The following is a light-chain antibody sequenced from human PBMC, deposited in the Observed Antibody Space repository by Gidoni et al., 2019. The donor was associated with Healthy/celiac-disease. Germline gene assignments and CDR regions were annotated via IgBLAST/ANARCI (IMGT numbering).Light chain of an antibody. CDR2: EVN. V-gene: IGLV2-14*01. CDR3: SSYTINTTPYV. CDR1: SSDVGGYNY. J-gene: IGLJ1*01. Sequence: QSALTQPASVSGSPGQSITISCTGTSSDVGGYNYVSWYQQHPGKAPKLMIYEVNNRPSGVSNRFSGSTSGNTASLTISGLQAEDEADYYCSSYTINTTPYVFGTGTKVTVL.